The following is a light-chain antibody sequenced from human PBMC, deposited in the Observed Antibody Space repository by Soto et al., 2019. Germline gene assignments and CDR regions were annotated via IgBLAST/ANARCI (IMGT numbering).Light chain of an antibody. V-gene: IGLV2-8*01. Sequence: QSALTQPPSASGSPGQSVTISCTGTSSDVGRYNYVSWYQQHPGKAPKLMIYEVTERPSGVPDRFSGSKSGNTASLTVSGLQAEDEADYYCSSHAGGYNDVFGTGTKLTVL. CDR1: SSDVGRYNY. CDR3: SSHAGGYNDV. J-gene: IGLJ1*01. CDR2: EVT.